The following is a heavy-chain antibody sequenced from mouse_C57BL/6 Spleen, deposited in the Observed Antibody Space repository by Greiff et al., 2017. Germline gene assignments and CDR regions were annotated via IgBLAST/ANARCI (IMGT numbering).Heavy chain of an antibody. D-gene: IGHD1-1*01. CDR3: ARWYYGSSYEFAY. V-gene: IGHV1-55*01. CDR2: IYPGSGST. J-gene: IGHJ3*01. Sequence: VQLQQPGAELVKPGASVKMSCKASGYTFTSYWITWVKQRPGQGLEWIGDIYPGSGSTNYNEKFKSKATLTVDTSSSTAYMQLSSLTSEDSAVYYCARWYYGSSYEFAYWGQGTLVTVSA. CDR1: GYTFTSYW.